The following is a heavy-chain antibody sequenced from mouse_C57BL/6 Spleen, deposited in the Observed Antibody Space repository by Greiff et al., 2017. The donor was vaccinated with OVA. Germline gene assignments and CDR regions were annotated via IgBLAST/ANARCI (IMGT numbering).Heavy chain of an antibody. J-gene: IGHJ2*01. Sequence: VQLKESVAELVRPGASVKLSCTASGFNIKNTYMPWVKQRPEQGLEWIGRIDPANGNTKYAPKFQGKATITADTSSNTAYMQLSSLTSEDTAIYYCARWWDGFDYWGQGTTLTVAS. CDR1: GFNIKNTY. CDR3: ARWWDGFDY. V-gene: IGHV14-3*01. CDR2: IDPANGNT. D-gene: IGHD1-1*02.